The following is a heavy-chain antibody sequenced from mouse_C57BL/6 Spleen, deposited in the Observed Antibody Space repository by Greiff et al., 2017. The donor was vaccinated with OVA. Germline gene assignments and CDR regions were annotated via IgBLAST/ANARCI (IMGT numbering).Heavy chain of an antibody. J-gene: IGHJ3*01. CDR3: ASPYYGSSSWFAY. CDR1: GFTFSDYG. Sequence: DVHLVESGGGLVKPGGSLKLSCAASGFTFSDYGMHWVRQAPEKGLEWVAYISSGSSTIYYADTVKGRFTISRDNAKNTLFLQMTSLRSEDTAMYYCASPYYGSSSWFAYWGQGTLVTVSA. CDR2: ISSGSSTI. D-gene: IGHD1-1*01. V-gene: IGHV5-17*01.